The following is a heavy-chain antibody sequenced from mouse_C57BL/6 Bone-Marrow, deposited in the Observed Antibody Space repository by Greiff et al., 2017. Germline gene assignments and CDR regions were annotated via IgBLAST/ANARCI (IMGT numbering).Heavy chain of an antibody. J-gene: IGHJ1*03. Sequence: QVQLQQSGPELVKPGASVKLSCKASGYTFTSYDINWVKQRPGQGLEWIGWIYPRDGSTKYNEKFKGKATLTVDTSSSTAYMELHSLTSEDSAVYFCASTGYYGSSLYWYFDVWGTGTTVTVSS. CDR2: IYPRDGST. V-gene: IGHV1-85*01. CDR3: ASTGYYGSSLYWYFDV. D-gene: IGHD1-1*01. CDR1: GYTFTSYD.